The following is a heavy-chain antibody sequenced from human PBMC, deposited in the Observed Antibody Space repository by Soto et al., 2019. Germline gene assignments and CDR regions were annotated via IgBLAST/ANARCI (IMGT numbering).Heavy chain of an antibody. CDR2: IDPSRSYT. Sequence: GESLKISCKGSGYSFTSSWINWVRQMPGKGLEWMGRIDPSRSYTIYNPSFQGHVTISVDKSINTAYLQWDSLRASDTAIYYCARPANTVADHFDLWGQGTPVTVSS. D-gene: IGHD4-17*01. V-gene: IGHV5-10-1*01. J-gene: IGHJ4*02. CDR3: ARPANTVADHFDL. CDR1: GYSFTSSW.